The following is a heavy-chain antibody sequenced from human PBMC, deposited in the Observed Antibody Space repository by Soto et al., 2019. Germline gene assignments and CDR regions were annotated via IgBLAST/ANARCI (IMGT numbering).Heavy chain of an antibody. J-gene: IGHJ6*03. Sequence: GASVKVSCKASGYTFPNYGISWVRQAPGQGLEWMGWISGYNGNTNYAQNFQGRVTMTTDTSTSTVYMDLRSLRSDDTAVYYCARVRIFGVVLPMDVRGKGTTVTVAS. CDR3: ARVRIFGVVLPMDV. V-gene: IGHV1-18*01. CDR1: GYTFPNYG. D-gene: IGHD3-3*01. CDR2: ISGYNGNT.